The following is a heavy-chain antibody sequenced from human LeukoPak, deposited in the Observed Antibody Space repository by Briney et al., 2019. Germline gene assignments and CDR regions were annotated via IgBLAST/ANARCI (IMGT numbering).Heavy chain of an antibody. CDR3: ARRNPEWGDYGDYVDY. V-gene: IGHV4-39*01. J-gene: IGHJ4*02. CDR1: GGSISSGSSY. Sequence: SETLSLTCTVSGGSISSGSSYWGWIRQTPGKGLEWIGSIFYSGSTYYNPSLKSRVTISVDMSKNQFSLKLSSVTAADTSVYYCARRNPEWGDYGDYVDYWGQGTLVTVSS. CDR2: IFYSGST. D-gene: IGHD4-17*01.